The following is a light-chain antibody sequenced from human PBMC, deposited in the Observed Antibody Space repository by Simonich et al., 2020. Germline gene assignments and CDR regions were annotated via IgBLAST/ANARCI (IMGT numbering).Light chain of an antibody. Sequence: DIQMTQSPSSLSASVGNRDTITCRASQRISSYLNWYQQKPGKAPKLLIYTASSLQRGVPSRFSGSGSGTDFTLTISSLQPEDFATYYCQQSYSTPLTFGGGTKVEIK. CDR3: QQSYSTPLT. CDR2: TAS. CDR1: QRISSY. J-gene: IGKJ4*01. V-gene: IGKV1-39*01.